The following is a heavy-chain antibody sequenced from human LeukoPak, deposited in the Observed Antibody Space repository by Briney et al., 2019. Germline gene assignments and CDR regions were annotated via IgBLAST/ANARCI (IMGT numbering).Heavy chain of an antibody. J-gene: IGHJ6*02. V-gene: IGHV4-59*01. CDR1: GGSISSYY. CDR2: IHYSGST. CDR3: ASSLYGDGYYYQYGMEV. D-gene: IGHD2-21*02. Sequence: PSETLSLTCTVSGGSISSYYWSWIRQPPGKGPEWIGYIHYSGSTNYNPSLKSRVTISVDTSKNQFSLKVESVTAADTAVYYCASSLYGDGYYYQYGMEVWGQGTTVTVSS.